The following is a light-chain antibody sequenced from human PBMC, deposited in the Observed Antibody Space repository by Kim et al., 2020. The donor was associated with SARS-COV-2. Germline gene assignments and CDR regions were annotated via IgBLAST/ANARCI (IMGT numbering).Light chain of an antibody. CDR1: QSLVSNS. V-gene: IGKV3-20*01. J-gene: IGKJ2*01. CDR2: GAS. Sequence: LSPGERATLSCRASQSLVSNSLAWYQQKPGQAPRLLVYGASRRATGIPDRFSGSGSGTDFTLTINRLEPEDFAVYYCQQYASSPYTFGQGTKLEI. CDR3: QQYASSPYT.